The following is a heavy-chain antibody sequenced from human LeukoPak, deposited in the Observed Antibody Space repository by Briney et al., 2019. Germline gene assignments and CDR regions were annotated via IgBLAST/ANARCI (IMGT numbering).Heavy chain of an antibody. CDR3: ARNTWIQSWFAGMDV. CDR1: GFTFSSYA. Sequence: PGRSLRLSCAASGFTFSSYAMHWVRQAPGKGLEWVAVISYDGSNKYYADSVKGRFTISRDNSKNTLYLQMNSLRAEDTAVYYCARNTWIQSWFAGMDVWGQGTTVTVSS. V-gene: IGHV3-30-3*01. J-gene: IGHJ6*02. CDR2: ISYDGSNK. D-gene: IGHD5-18*01.